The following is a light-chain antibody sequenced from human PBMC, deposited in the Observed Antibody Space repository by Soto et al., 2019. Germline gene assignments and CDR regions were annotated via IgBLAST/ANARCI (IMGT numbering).Light chain of an antibody. V-gene: IGLV2-11*01. Sequence: QSALTQPRSVSGSPGQSVTISCTATGSDVGDSSHVSWYQLHPGKAPKLMIYEVNNRPSGVPDRFSGSKSGSTASLTISGLQAEDEAEYYCCLSPGSLTWLFXXGTKVTVL. CDR1: GSDVGDSSH. CDR3: CLSPGSLTWL. CDR2: EVN. J-gene: IGLJ3*02.